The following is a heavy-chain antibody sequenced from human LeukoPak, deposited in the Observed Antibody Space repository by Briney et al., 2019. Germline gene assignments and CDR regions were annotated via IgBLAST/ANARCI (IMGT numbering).Heavy chain of an antibody. V-gene: IGHV1-69*05. D-gene: IGHD3-22*01. J-gene: IGHJ3*02. CDR2: IIPIFGTA. Sequence: GASVKVSCKASGGTFSSYAISWVRQAPGQGLEWMGGIIPIFGTANYAQKFQGRVTITTDESTSTAYMELSSLRSEDTAVYYCARGPYDSSGCSHVPYAFDIWGQGTMVTVSS. CDR1: GGTFSSYA. CDR3: ARGPYDSSGCSHVPYAFDI.